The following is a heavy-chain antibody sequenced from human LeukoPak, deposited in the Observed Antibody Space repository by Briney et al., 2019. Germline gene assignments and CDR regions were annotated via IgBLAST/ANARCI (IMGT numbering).Heavy chain of an antibody. V-gene: IGHV3-23*01. CDR2: SISGGST. CDR3: AKRPPMGATWSVAFDV. Sequence: SISGGSTFYAESVKGRFTISRDNSKNTLYLQMNSLRVEDTAVYYCAKRPPMGATWSVAFDVWGLGTMVTVSS. D-gene: IGHD1-26*01. J-gene: IGHJ3*01.